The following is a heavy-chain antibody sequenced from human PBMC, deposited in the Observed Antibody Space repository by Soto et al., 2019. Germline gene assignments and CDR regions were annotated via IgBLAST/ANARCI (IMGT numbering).Heavy chain of an antibody. CDR3: ARVITSASGSYYTLDY. Sequence: QVQLQESGPGLVKPSETLSLTCTVSGDSISSHYWSWIRQPPGKGLEWIGFGSTKYNPSLKSRISISVDTSTTQFSLNLTSVTAADTAVYYCARVITSASGSYYTLDYWGQGTLVTVSS. CDR2: FGST. J-gene: IGHJ4*02. V-gene: IGHV4-59*11. CDR1: GDSISSHY. D-gene: IGHD3-10*01.